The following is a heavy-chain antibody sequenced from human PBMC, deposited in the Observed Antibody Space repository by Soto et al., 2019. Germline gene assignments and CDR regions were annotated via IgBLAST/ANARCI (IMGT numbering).Heavy chain of an antibody. CDR1: GGSVRSGSYY. CDR3: ALWTFNYSFDY. CDR2: IYYSGST. V-gene: IGHV4-61*01. J-gene: IGHJ4*02. Sequence: QVQLQESGPGLVKPSETLSLTCTVSGGSVRSGSYYWSWIRQPPGKGLEWIGYIYYSGSTNYNPSLKSRVTISVDTSKNQFSLKLSSVTAADTAVYYCALWTFNYSFDYWGQGTLVTVSS. D-gene: IGHD1-20*01.